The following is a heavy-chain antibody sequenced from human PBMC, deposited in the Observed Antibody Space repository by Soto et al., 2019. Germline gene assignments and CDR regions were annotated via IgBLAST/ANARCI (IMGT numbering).Heavy chain of an antibody. Sequence: SETLSLTCTVAWGTISSFDWSWIRKPPGKGLEWIGYIYYSGSTNYNPSLKSRVTISVDTSKNQFSLKLSSVTAADTAVYFCERGGGGSSWYFLVFWGQGTLVTVSS. D-gene: IGHD6-13*01. J-gene: IGHJ4*02. V-gene: IGHV4-59*01. CDR3: ERGGGGSSWYFLVF. CDR2: IYYSGST. CDR1: WGTISSFD.